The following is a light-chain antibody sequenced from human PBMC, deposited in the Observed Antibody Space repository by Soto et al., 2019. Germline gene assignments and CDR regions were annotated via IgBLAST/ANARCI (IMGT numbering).Light chain of an antibody. Sequence: DIQMTQSPSSLSASVGDRVTITCRASQSISNYVNWYQQKPGKAPKLLIYAAFNLQGGVPSRFSGSGSGTDFTLTISSLQPEDFATYYCQQSYSSPETFGQGTKVEI. CDR1: QSISNY. CDR2: AAF. V-gene: IGKV1-39*01. CDR3: QQSYSSPET. J-gene: IGKJ1*01.